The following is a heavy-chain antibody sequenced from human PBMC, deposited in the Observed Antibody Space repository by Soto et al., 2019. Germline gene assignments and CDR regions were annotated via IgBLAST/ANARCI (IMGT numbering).Heavy chain of an antibody. CDR3: ARHTSGWHYYDY. CDR1: GFNFSDHY. Sequence: QVQLVESGGALVKPGGSLILSCAASGFNFSDHYMNWIRQAPGKGLEWVSYISGSSRYTNFADSVKGRFTISRDNAKNSLYLQMNSLRAEDTAVYYCARHTSGWHYYDYWGQGTPVTVSS. CDR2: ISGSSRYT. V-gene: IGHV3-11*06. J-gene: IGHJ4*02. D-gene: IGHD6-19*01.